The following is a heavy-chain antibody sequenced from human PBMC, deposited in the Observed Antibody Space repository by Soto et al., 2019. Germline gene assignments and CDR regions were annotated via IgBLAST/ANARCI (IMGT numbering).Heavy chain of an antibody. CDR3: ASMAGYSSSCDRDYYYYYGMDV. CDR2: ISYDGSNK. J-gene: IGHJ6*02. V-gene: IGHV3-30-3*01. D-gene: IGHD6-13*01. Sequence: PVGSLRLSCAASGFTFSSYAMHWVRQAPGKGLEWVAVISYDGSNKYYADSVKGRFTISRDNSKNTLYLQMNSLRAEDTAVYYCASMAGYSSSCDRDYYYYYGMDVWGQGTTVTVSS. CDR1: GFTFSSYA.